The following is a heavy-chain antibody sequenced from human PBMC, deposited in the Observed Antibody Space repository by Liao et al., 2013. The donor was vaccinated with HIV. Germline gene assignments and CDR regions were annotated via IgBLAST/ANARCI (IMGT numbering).Heavy chain of an antibody. J-gene: IGHJ6*03. D-gene: IGHD1-1*01. Sequence: LQQLGPGLLKPSETLSLTCAIYGDSFHYYYWSWVRQSPGRGLEWIGEISDSGRINYSPSLKSRVTISLKHVQEPVLPETGLCDRRGHRDLYCARAVWTDPDYYYYMDVWGKGTTVTVSS. CDR3: ARAVWTDPDYYYYMDV. V-gene: IGHV4-34*02. CDR2: ISDSGRI. CDR1: GDSFHYYY.